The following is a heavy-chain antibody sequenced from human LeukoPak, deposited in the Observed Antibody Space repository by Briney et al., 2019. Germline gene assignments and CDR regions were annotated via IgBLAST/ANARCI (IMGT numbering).Heavy chain of an antibody. V-gene: IGHV4-34*01. D-gene: IGHD3-10*01. CDR2: ITYIGTT. J-gene: IGHJ5*02. Sequence: SETLSLTCAVYGASFSNYYWSWIRQPPGKGLEWIGEITYIGTTNYNPSLKSRVTISVDTSKNQFSLNLTSVTAADTAVYYCATLNGAGSRRRFDPWGQGTLVTVSS. CDR1: GASFSNYY. CDR3: ATLNGAGSRRRFDP.